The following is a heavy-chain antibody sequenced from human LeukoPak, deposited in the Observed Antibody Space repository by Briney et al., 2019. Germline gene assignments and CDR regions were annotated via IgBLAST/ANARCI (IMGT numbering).Heavy chain of an antibody. J-gene: IGHJ4*02. CDR2: IDTNTGNP. Sequence: ASVTVSCTASGYTFTNYTINWVRLAPGQGLEWMGWIDTNTGNPTYAQGFAGRFVFSLDTSVTTTYLQISSLKAEDTAVYFCTRGRDTTGYFVYWGQGTLVTVSS. D-gene: IGHD3-22*01. CDR1: GYTFTNYT. CDR3: TRGRDTTGYFVY. V-gene: IGHV7-4-1*02.